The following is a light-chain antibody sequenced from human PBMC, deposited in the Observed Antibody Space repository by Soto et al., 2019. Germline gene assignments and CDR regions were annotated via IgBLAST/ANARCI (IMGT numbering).Light chain of an antibody. Sequence: EIMMTQSPGTLSASPGERATLSCRASQSVSSNLAWYQQKPGQAPRLLIYAVSTRATGIPARFSGSGSGTEFPLTISSLQSEDFAVYYFQQYNKWPLTFGQGTKGEIK. CDR2: AVS. V-gene: IGKV3-15*01. CDR3: QQYNKWPLT. CDR1: QSVSSN. J-gene: IGKJ1*01.